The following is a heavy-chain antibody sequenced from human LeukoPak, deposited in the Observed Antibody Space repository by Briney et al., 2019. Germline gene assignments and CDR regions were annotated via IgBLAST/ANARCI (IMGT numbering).Heavy chain of an antibody. CDR1: GGSFSGYY. Sequence: PSETLSLTCAVYGGSFSGYYWSWIRQPPGKGLEWIGEINHSGSTNYNPSLKSRVTISVDTSKNQFSRKLSSVTAADTAVYYCASLSSSWYYVDYYYYYMDVWGKGTTVTVSS. CDR2: INHSGST. D-gene: IGHD6-13*01. J-gene: IGHJ6*03. V-gene: IGHV4-34*01. CDR3: ASLSSSWYYVDYYYYYMDV.